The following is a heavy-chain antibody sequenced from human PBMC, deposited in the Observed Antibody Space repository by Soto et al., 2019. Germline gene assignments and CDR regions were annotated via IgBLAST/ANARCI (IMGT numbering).Heavy chain of an antibody. D-gene: IGHD3-22*01. CDR1: GYSFTSYW. CDR3: ARHSAGPYYYDSSGYPSRYGMDV. J-gene: IGHJ6*02. V-gene: IGHV5-51*01. Sequence: PGESLKISCKGSGYSFTSYWIGWVRQMPGKGLEWMGIIYPGDSDTRYSPSFQGQVTISADKSISTACLQWSSLKASDTAMYYCARHSAGPYYYDSSGYPSRYGMDVWGQGTTVTVS. CDR2: IYPGDSDT.